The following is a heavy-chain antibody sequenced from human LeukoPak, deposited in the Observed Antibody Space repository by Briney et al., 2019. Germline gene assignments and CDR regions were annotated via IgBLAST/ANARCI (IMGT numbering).Heavy chain of an antibody. CDR1: GYTFTGYY. D-gene: IGHD3-22*01. J-gene: IGHJ3*02. V-gene: IGHV1-2*02. CDR3: ARVRYYDSSGYYRPDDAFDI. Sequence: GASVKVSCKASGYTFTGYYMHWVRQAPGQGLEWMGWINPNSGGTNYAQKFQGRVTMTRDTSISTAYMELSRLGSDDTAVYYCARVRYYDSSGYYRPDDAFDIWGQGTMVTVSS. CDR2: INPNSGGT.